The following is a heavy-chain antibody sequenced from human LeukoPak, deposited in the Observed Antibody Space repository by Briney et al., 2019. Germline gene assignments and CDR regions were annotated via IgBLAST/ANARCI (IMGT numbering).Heavy chain of an antibody. Sequence: GGSLRLSCEVSGFTFDNNDMHWVRQTTGKGLEWVSAIGSAGYTYYADSVRGRFTITRDNAKQSLYLQMNSLRVEDAAVYHCVRQPDSARYGFDYWGRGTQVTVSS. D-gene: IGHD1-14*01. CDR3: VRQPDSARYGFDY. V-gene: IGHV3-13*01. CDR2: IGSAGYT. J-gene: IGHJ4*02. CDR1: GFTFDNND.